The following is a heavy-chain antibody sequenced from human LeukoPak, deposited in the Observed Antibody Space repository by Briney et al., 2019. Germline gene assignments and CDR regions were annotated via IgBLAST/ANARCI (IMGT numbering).Heavy chain of an antibody. CDR3: ARGPRGTTGREYYYYGMDV. J-gene: IGHJ6*02. V-gene: IGHV1-46*01. D-gene: IGHD3-16*01. CDR1: GYTFTSYY. Sequence: ASVKVSCKASGYTFTSYYMHWVRQAPGQGLEWMGIINPSGGSTSYAQKFQGRVTMTRDTSTSTVYMELSSLRSEDTAVYYCARGPRGTTGREYYYYGMDVWGQGTTVTVSS. CDR2: INPSGGST.